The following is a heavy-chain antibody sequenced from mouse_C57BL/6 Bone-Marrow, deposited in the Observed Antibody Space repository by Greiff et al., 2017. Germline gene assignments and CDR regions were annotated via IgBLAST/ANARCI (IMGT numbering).Heavy chain of an antibody. V-gene: IGHV1-15*01. CDR1: GYTFTDYE. CDR3: TRSMGREDYFDY. CDR2: IDPETGGT. Sequence: VQLQQSGAELVRPGASVTLSCKASGYTFTDYEMHWVKQTPVHGLEWIGAIDPETGGTAYNQKFKGKAILTADKSSSTAYMEIRSLTSEDSAVYYCTRSMGREDYFDYWGQGTTLTVSS. J-gene: IGHJ2*01. D-gene: IGHD4-1*01.